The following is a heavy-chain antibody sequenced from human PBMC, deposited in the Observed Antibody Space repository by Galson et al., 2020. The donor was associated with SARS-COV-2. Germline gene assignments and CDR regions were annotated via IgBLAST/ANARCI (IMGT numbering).Heavy chain of an antibody. D-gene: IGHD5-18*01. V-gene: IGHV4-59*08. J-gene: IGHJ4*02. Sequence: SQTLSLTCSVSGGTISSYSWSWIRQSPGKGLEGIGYIYYTGSTKYNPSLESRFTISGDTSQNQLSLTLTAGTAADTAMYYCARRGYSYGVMYYFDYWGQGPLVTVS. CDR2: IYYTGST. CDR3: ARRGYSYGVMYYFDY. CDR1: GGTISSYS.